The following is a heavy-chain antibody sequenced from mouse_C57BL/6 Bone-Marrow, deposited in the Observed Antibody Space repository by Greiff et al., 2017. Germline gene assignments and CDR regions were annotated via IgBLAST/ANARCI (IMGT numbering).Heavy chain of an antibody. V-gene: IGHV1-39*01. J-gene: IGHJ1*03. CDR3: APLLLRWENWYFDV. CDR2: INPNYGTT. Sequence: VHVKQSGPELVKPGASVKISCKASGYSFTDYNMNWVKQSNGKSLEWIGVINPNYGTTSYNQKFKGKATLTVDQSSSTAYMQLNSLTSEDSAVYYCAPLLLRWENWYFDVWGTGTTVTFSS. D-gene: IGHD1-1*01. CDR1: GYSFTDYN.